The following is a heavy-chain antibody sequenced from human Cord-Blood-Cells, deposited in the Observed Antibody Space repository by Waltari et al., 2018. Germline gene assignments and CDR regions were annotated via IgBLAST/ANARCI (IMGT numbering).Heavy chain of an antibody. V-gene: IGHV3-49*02. J-gene: IGHJ3*02. Sequence: GRFTISRDDSKSIAYLQMNSLKTEDTAVYYCTRGSIAAPHPTGAFDIWGQGTMVTVSS. CDR3: TRGSIAAPHPTGAFDI. D-gene: IGHD6-6*01.